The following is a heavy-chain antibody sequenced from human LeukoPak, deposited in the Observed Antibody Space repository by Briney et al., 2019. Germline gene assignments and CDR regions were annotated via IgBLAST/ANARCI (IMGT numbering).Heavy chain of an antibody. V-gene: IGHV3-48*03. CDR1: GFTFSSYE. D-gene: IGHD5-12*01. Sequence: QPGGSLRLSCAASGFTFSSYEMNWVRQAPGKGLEWVSYISSSGSTIYYADSVEGRFTISRDNAKNSLYLQMNSLRAEDTAVYYCASESGYAPREYWGQGTLVTVSS. J-gene: IGHJ4*02. CDR2: ISSSGSTI. CDR3: ASESGYAPREY.